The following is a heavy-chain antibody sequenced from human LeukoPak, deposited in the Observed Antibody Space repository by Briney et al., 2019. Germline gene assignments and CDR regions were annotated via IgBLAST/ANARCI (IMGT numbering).Heavy chain of an antibody. Sequence: GGSLRLSCETSGFTFSKHALNWVRQAPGKGLEWASSISSSGTYIYYADSLKGRFTISRDDSKNTLHLQMNSLRAEDTAVYYCARDLSSSNWNNFDYWGQGTLVTVSS. V-gene: IGHV3-21*04. CDR2: ISSSGTYI. D-gene: IGHD1/OR15-1a*01. J-gene: IGHJ4*02. CDR1: GFTFSKHA. CDR3: ARDLSSSNWNNFDY.